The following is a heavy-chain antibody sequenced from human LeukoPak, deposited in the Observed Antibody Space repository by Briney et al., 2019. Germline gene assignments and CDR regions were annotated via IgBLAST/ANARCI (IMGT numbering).Heavy chain of an antibody. Sequence: RWASVKVSCKASGYTFTSYGISWVRQAPGQGLEWMGWISAYNGNTNYAQKLQGRVTMTTDTSTSTAYMELRSLRSDDTAVYYCARATSVVPAAPYYYMDVWGKGTTVTVSS. CDR3: ARATSVVPAAPYYYMDV. CDR1: GYTFTSYG. V-gene: IGHV1-18*01. J-gene: IGHJ6*03. D-gene: IGHD2-2*01. CDR2: ISAYNGNT.